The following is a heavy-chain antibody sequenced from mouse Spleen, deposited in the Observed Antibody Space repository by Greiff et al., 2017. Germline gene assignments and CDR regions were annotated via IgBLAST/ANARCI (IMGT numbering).Heavy chain of an antibody. Sequence: QVQLQQPGAELVKPWASVKLACKASGYTFTSYWFHWVKQRLGRGLVWIGMFDPNCGGTKYNEKFKSKVTLTVDKPSSTSYMQLSGLTSENSTVYYCTGDYYDCFGNWGQGTTLTVSS. V-gene: IGHV1-72*01. CDR2: FDPNCGGT. D-gene: IGHD2-4*01. CDR1: GYTFTSYW. CDR3: TGDYYDCFGN. J-gene: IGHJ2*01.